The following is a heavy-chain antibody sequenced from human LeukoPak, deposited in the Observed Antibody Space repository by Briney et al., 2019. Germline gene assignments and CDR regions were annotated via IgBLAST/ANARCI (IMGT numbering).Heavy chain of an antibody. CDR2: IYYSGST. J-gene: IGHJ4*02. D-gene: IGHD3-22*01. CDR3: ARLGYYDSSGYNY. Sequence: SETLSLTCTVSGGSLSSYYWSWIRQPPGKGLEWIGYIYYSGSTNYNPSLKSRVTISVDTSKNQFSLKLSSVTAADTAVYYCARLGYYDSSGYNYWGQGTLVTVSS. CDR1: GGSLSSYY. V-gene: IGHV4-59*08.